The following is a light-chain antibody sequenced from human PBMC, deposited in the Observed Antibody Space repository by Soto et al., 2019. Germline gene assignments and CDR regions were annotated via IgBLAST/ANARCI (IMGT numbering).Light chain of an antibody. J-gene: IGLJ2*01. Sequence: QSALTQPASVSGSPGQSITISFTGTISDVGSYNYVSWYQQHPVKAPKVIIYDVSNRPSGVSNRFSGSKSGNTASLTISGLQDEDEADYYCSSYTRSSTLVFGGGTKLTVL. CDR3: SSYTRSSTLV. CDR1: ISDVGSYNY. V-gene: IGLV2-14*03. CDR2: DVS.